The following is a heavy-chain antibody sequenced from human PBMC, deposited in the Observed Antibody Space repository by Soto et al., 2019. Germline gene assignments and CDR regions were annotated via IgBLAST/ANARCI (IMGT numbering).Heavy chain of an antibody. Sequence: PSETLSLTCTVSGGSVSSGSYYWSWIRQPPGKGLEWIGYIYYSGSTYYNPSLKSRVTISVDTSKNQFSLKLSSVTAADTAVYYCARGNTPVDYWGQGTLVTVSS. CDR3: ARGNTPVDY. CDR2: IYYSGST. CDR1: GGSVSSGSYY. D-gene: IGHD2-2*02. J-gene: IGHJ4*02. V-gene: IGHV4-30-4*01.